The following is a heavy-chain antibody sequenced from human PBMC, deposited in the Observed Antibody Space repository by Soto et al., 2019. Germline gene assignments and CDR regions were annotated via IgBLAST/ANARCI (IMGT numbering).Heavy chain of an antibody. J-gene: IGHJ4*02. D-gene: IGHD5-12*01. Sequence: PSGTLSLTCAVYGGSFSGYYWSWIRQPPGKGLEWIGEINHSGSTNYNPSLKSRVTISVDTSKNQFSLKLSSVTAADTAVYYCARGRWLRYFDYWGQGTLVTVSS. CDR3: ARGRWLRYFDY. CDR2: INHSGST. V-gene: IGHV4-34*01. CDR1: GGSFSGYY.